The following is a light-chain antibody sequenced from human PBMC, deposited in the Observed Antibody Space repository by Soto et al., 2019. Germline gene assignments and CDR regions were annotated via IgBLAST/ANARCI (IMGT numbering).Light chain of an antibody. CDR3: SSYAGGNNLV. J-gene: IGLJ2*01. V-gene: IGLV2-8*01. CDR2: EVS. CDR1: SSDVGGYNF. Sequence: QSALTQPPSASGSPGQSVTISCTGTSSDVGGYNFVSWYQQHPGKAPKLMIYEVSKRPSRVPDRFSGSKSGNTASLTVSGLQAEDEADYYCSSYAGGNNLVFGGGTKLTVL.